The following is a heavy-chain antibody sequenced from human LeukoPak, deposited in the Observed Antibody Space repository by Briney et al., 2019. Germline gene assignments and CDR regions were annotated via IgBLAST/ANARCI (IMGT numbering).Heavy chain of an antibody. CDR3: ARGARYCSGGTCTDY. Sequence: PGGSLRLSCAASGFIFSSYWMHWVRQAPGKGLVWVSRLNNDGSRTNYADSVKGRFTISRDNDKNSLYLQINSLRAEDTAIYYCARGARYCSGGTCTDYWGQGTLVTVSS. J-gene: IGHJ4*02. V-gene: IGHV3-74*01. CDR2: LNNDGSRT. D-gene: IGHD2-15*01. CDR1: GFIFSSYW.